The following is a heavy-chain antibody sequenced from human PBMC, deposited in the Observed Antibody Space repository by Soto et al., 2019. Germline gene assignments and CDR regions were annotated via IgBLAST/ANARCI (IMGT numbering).Heavy chain of an antibody. V-gene: IGHV4-38-2*01. CDR3: ARSSGYVPGGY. J-gene: IGHJ4*02. CDR1: GYPISSGYY. Sequence: SETLSLTCAVSGYPISSGYYWGWIRQPPGKGLEWIGIIHHSGSTYYNPSLRSRITISVDTSKNQFSLKMPSVTAADTAVYYCARSSGYVPGGYWGQGILVTVSS. D-gene: IGHD5-12*01. CDR2: IHHSGST.